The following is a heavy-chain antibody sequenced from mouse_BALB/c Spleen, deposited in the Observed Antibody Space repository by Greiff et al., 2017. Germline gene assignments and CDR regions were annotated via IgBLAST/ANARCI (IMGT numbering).Heavy chain of an antibody. V-gene: IGHV1S29*02. D-gene: IGHD1-1*01. Sequence: VQLKQSGPELVKPGASVKISCKASGYTFTDYNMHWVKQSHGKSLEWIGYIYPYNGGTGYNQKFKSKATLTVDNSSSTAYMELRSLTSEDSAVYYCARDYYGSPYYFDYWGQGTTLTVSS. CDR3: ARDYYGSPYYFDY. CDR1: GYTFTDYN. J-gene: IGHJ2*01. CDR2: IYPYNGGT.